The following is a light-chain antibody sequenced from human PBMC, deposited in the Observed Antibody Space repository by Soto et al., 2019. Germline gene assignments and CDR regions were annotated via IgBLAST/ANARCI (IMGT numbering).Light chain of an antibody. CDR1: QSVSIL. J-gene: IGKJ1*01. CDR3: HQRTNWPGT. V-gene: IGKV3-11*01. CDR2: DVS. Sequence: EIVMSPSPAPPSVSPGERATLSCRASQSVSILLAWYQQKPGQAPRLLIYDVSDRATGIPARFSGTGSGADFTLTISSLEPEDFAVYYCHQRTNWPGTFGQGTKVDIK.